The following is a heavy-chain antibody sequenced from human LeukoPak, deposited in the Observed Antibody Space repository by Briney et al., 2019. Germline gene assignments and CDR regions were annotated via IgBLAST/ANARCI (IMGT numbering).Heavy chain of an antibody. CDR1: GFTFRSYG. D-gene: IGHD1-7*01. J-gene: IGHJ4*02. CDR2: IRFDGSNN. Sequence: GGSLRLSCAASGFTFRSYGMHWVRQAPGKGLEWVAYIRFDGSNNYYADSLKGRFTISRDNSKNTLYLQMNSLGVEDTAVYSCARGGVNYASDYWGQGTLVTVSS. V-gene: IGHV3-30*02. CDR3: ARGGVNYASDY.